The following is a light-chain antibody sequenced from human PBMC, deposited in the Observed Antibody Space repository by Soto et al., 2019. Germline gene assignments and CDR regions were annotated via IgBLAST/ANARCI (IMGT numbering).Light chain of an antibody. J-gene: IGKJ4*01. CDR1: QTVGRYY. Sequence: VLTQSPATLSLSPGGRAILSCRASQTVGRYYLSWYQKKPGQPPRLLIYGASTRATGVPDRFSGSGSGADFTLTISSLQPEDFAVYYCQQALTFGGGTTVE. V-gene: IGKV3D-7*01. CDR2: GAS. CDR3: QQALT.